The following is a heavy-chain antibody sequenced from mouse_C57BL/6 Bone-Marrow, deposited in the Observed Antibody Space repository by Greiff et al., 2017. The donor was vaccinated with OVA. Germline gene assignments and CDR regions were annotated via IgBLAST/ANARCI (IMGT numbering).Heavy chain of an antibody. CDR3: AREGDYYGSNYYFDY. V-gene: IGHV1-81*01. CDR1: GYTFTSYG. J-gene: IGHJ2*01. D-gene: IGHD1-1*01. Sequence: LVESGAELARPGASVKLSCKASGYTFTSYGISWVKQRTGQGLEWIGEIYPRSGNTYYNEKFKGKATLTADKSSSTAYMELRSLTSEDSAVYFCAREGDYYGSNYYFDYWGQGTTLTVSS. CDR2: IYPRSGNT.